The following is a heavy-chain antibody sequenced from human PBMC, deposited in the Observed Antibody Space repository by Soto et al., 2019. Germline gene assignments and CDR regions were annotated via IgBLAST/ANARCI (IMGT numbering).Heavy chain of an antibody. V-gene: IGHV3-7*01. CDR3: ARGNWNYYYGFDV. CDR1: KFTFDKYY. Sequence: GSLRLSCAASKFTFDKYYMTWVRQAPGKRPEWVDNIKPDGSEQYYVDSVKARFTISRDNANNSLYLQMTSLRAEDTAVYFCARGNWNYYYGFDVWGQGTTVTVSS. CDR2: IKPDGSEQ. J-gene: IGHJ6*02. D-gene: IGHD1-20*01.